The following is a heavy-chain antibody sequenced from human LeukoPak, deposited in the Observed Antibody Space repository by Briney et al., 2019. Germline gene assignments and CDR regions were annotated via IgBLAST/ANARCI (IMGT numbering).Heavy chain of an antibody. V-gene: IGHV3-30-3*01. D-gene: IGHD2-2*02. Sequence: GRSLRLSCAASGFTFSSYAMHWVRQAPGKGLEWVAVISCDGSNKYYADSVKGRFTISRDNSKNTLYLQMNSLRAEDTAVYYCAREPIVVVPAAISPRGFDYWGQGTLVTVSS. CDR3: AREPIVVVPAAISPRGFDY. CDR1: GFTFSSYA. CDR2: ISCDGSNK. J-gene: IGHJ4*02.